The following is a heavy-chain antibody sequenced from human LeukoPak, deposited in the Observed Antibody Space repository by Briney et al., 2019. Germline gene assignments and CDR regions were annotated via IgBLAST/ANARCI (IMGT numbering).Heavy chain of an antibody. Sequence: GGSLRLSCAASGFTFSTYGMSWVRQAPGKGLEGVSAISGSGGSTYYADSVKGRFTISRDNSKNTLYLQMNSLRVEDTAVYYCARGDRGTAAGNNWFNPWGQGTLVTVSS. CDR1: GFTFSTYG. CDR3: ARGDRGTAAGNNWFNP. V-gene: IGHV3-23*01. J-gene: IGHJ5*02. CDR2: ISGSGGST. D-gene: IGHD6-13*01.